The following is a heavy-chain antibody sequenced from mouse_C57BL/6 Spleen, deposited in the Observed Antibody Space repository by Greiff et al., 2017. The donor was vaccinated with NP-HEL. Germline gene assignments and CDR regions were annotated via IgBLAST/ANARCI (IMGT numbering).Heavy chain of an antibody. V-gene: IGHV5-17*01. CDR1: GFTFSDYG. CDR3: ARAGVHAMDY. J-gene: IGHJ4*01. CDR2: ISSGSSTI. D-gene: IGHD2-14*01. Sequence: EVMLVESGGGLVKPGGSLKLSCAASGFTFSDYGMHWVRQAPEKGLEWVAYISSGSSTIYYADTVKGRFTISRDNAKNTLFLQMTSLRSEDTAMYYCARAGVHAMDYWGQGTSVTVSS.